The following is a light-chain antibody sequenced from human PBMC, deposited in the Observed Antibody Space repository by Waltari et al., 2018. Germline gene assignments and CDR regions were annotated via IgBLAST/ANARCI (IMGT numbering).Light chain of an antibody. CDR2: RDN. CDR1: VLAKKY. J-gene: IGLJ3*02. V-gene: IGLV3-27*01. Sequence: SYELTQPSSVSLSPGQTANITCSGNVLAKKYGRWLQQKPGQAPMLLIYRDNARPSGIPGRFSGSSSGTTVTLTSSGAHVEDEADYYCYSVSANSWVFGGGTRLTVL. CDR3: YSVSANSWV.